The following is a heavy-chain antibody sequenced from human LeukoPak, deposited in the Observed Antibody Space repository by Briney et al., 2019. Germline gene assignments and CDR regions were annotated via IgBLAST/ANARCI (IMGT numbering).Heavy chain of an antibody. J-gene: IGHJ5*02. V-gene: IGHV4-59*01. CDR3: ARWSGVVVVAATPWGFDP. D-gene: IGHD2-15*01. CDR2: IYYSWST. Sequence: SETLSLTCTVSGGSISSYYWSWIRQPPGKGLDWIGYIYYSWSTNYNPSLKSRVTISVDTSKNQFSLKLSSVTAADTAVYYCARWSGVVVVAATPWGFDPWSQGTLVTVSS. CDR1: GGSISSYY.